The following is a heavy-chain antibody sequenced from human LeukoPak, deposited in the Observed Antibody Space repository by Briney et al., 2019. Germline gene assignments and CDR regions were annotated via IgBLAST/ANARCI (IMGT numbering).Heavy chain of an antibody. CDR2: MTTSGNTI. CDR1: GITFSGYS. CDR3: AKEARYSSSWYSFFDY. D-gene: IGHD6-13*01. Sequence: PGGSLRLSCVISGITFSGYSMIWVRQAPGKGLEWLSFMTTSGNTIFYAESVKDRFTISRDNAKKSLYLQMSSLRAGDTAVYYCAKEARYSSSWYSFFDYWGQGTLVTVSS. V-gene: IGHV3-48*01. J-gene: IGHJ4*02.